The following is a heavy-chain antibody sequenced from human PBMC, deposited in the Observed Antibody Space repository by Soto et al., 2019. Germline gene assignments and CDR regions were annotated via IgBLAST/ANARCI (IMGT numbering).Heavy chain of an antibody. Sequence: QVQLQESGPGLVKPSETLSLICSVSRGSIGSDLWRWIRHPAGKGLEWLGRVETIGGTRYNPSFKSRGTMSLDTAKNQSSLKLASGTATDTAVYYCARDGHCSSGICYTEAFDIWGQGTKVTVS. D-gene: IGHD6-19*01. CDR2: VETIGGT. CDR3: ARDGHCSSGICYTEAFDI. V-gene: IGHV4-4*07. J-gene: IGHJ3*02. CDR1: RGSIGSDL.